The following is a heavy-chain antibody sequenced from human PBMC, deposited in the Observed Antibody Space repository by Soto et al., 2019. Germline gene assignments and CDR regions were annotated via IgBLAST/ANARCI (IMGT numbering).Heavy chain of an antibody. J-gene: IGHJ6*03. CDR3: ARTIHPGNYYNYYMDV. D-gene: IGHD1-1*01. V-gene: IGHV3-64*01. CDR1: GFTFSSYA. CDR2: ISSNGGST. Sequence: GGSLRLSCAASGFTFSSYAMHWVRQAPGKGLEYVSAISSNGGSTYYANSVKGRFTISRDNSKNTLYLQMGSLRAEDMAVYYCARTIHPGNYYNYYMDVWGKGTTVNVSS.